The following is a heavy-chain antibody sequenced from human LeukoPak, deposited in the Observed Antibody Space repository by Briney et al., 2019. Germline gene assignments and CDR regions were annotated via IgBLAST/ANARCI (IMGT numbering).Heavy chain of an antibody. J-gene: IGHJ4*02. V-gene: IGHV3-7*03. CDR2: IKHDGSEK. Sequence: GGSLRLSCAASGFIFTNYFMSWVRQAPGKGLEWVASIKHDGSEKYYVDSVRGRFTISRDNTKNSLYLQMNSLRAEDTALYYCAKEGGYDFEETFDYWGQGTLVTVSS. CDR3: AKEGGYDFEETFDY. D-gene: IGHD5-12*01. CDR1: GFIFTNYF.